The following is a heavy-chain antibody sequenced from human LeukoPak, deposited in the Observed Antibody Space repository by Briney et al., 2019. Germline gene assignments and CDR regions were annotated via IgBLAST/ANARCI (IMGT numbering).Heavy chain of an antibody. CDR1: GGSFSGYY. D-gene: IGHD3-22*01. CDR2: INHSGST. V-gene: IGHV4-34*01. CDR3: ASSSSSTPFDY. J-gene: IGHJ4*02. Sequence: SETLSLTCAVYGGSFSGYYWSWIRQPPGKGLEWIGEINHSGSTNYNPSLKSRVTISVDTSKNQFSLKLSSVTAADTAVYYCASSSSSTPFDYWGQETLVTVSS.